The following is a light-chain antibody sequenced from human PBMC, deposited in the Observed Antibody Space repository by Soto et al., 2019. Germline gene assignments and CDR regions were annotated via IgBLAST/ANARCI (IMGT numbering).Light chain of an antibody. CDR3: QQYDKFPLT. V-gene: IGKV1-33*01. CDR1: QDINNY. Sequence: DLQMTQSPSALSASVGDRVTITCQASQDINNYLNWYQQKPGKAPKVLIYDAFYLQPGVPSRFSGSGSGTQFTLTISSLLPEDIGTYYCQQYDKFPLTFGGGTKVEIK. CDR2: DAF. J-gene: IGKJ4*01.